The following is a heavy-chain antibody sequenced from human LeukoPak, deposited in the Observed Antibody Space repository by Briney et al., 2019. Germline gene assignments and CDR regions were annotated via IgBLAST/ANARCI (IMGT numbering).Heavy chain of an antibody. Sequence: SETLSLTCAVYGGSFSGYYWSWIRQPPGKGLEWIGEINHSGSTNYNPSLKSRVTISVDTSKNQFSLKLSSVTAADTAVYYCASIIYGSGSYYRQNWFDPWGQGTLVTVSS. CDR3: ASIIYGSGSYYRQNWFDP. CDR2: INHSGST. CDR1: GGSFSGYY. V-gene: IGHV4-34*01. D-gene: IGHD3-10*01. J-gene: IGHJ5*02.